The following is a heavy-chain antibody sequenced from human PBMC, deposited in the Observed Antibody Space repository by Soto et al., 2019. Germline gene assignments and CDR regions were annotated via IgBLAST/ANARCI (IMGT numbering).Heavy chain of an antibody. V-gene: IGHV3-73*02. J-gene: IGHJ6*02. CDR1: GFTFSGSA. CDR2: IRSKANNYAT. CDR3: TSPQVYYGMDV. Sequence: EVPLVESGGGLVQPGGSLKLSCAASGFTFSGSAVHWVRQASGKGLEWVGRIRSKANNYATAYAASVQGRFTIFRDDLKNTAYLQMNSLKTEDTAVYYCTSPQVYYGMDVWGQGTTVTVSS.